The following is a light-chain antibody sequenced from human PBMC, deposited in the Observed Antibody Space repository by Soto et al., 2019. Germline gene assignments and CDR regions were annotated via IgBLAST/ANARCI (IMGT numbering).Light chain of an antibody. CDR1: SGSIANNY. Sequence: NFMLTQPQSVSESPGQTVTISCTRSSGSIANNYVQRYQQRPGSSPTTVIYENKQRPSGVPDRFSGSIDSASKSASLTISGLKTEYEADYYCQSYDSANWVFGGGTKVTDL. J-gene: IGLJ3*02. CDR2: ENK. V-gene: IGLV6-57*01. CDR3: QSYDSANWV.